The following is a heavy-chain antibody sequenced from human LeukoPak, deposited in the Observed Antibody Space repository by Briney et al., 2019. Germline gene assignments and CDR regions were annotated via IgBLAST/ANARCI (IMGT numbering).Heavy chain of an antibody. Sequence: PSETLSLTCTVSGGSIYSYYWSWIRQPPGKGLEWIGYIFYSGSTNYNPSLKSRVTISVDTSKNQFSLRLSSVTAAHTAVYYCARHEDCSSMSCYAGSFDLWGQGTLVTVSS. CDR2: IFYSGST. D-gene: IGHD2-2*01. CDR1: GGSIYSYY. J-gene: IGHJ4*02. CDR3: ARHEDCSSMSCYAGSFDL. V-gene: IGHV4-59*08.